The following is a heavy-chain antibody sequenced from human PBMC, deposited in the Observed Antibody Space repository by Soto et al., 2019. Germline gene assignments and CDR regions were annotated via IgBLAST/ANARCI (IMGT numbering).Heavy chain of an antibody. D-gene: IGHD3-16*01. J-gene: IGHJ4*02. Sequence: QITLKKSDPTLVEPTQTLTLTCTYSGFSLRTTGVGVGWIRQPPGKALEWLGIIYWNDDKRYSPSLKNRFTLTSDISKSQVVLTMTNMDPVDTATYYCAHTWGLPFDYWGQGTLVIVSS. CDR2: IYWNDDK. CDR1: GFSLRTTGVG. CDR3: AHTWGLPFDY. V-gene: IGHV2-5*01.